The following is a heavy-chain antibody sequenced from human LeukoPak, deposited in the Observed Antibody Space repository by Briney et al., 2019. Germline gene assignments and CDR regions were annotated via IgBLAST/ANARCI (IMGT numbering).Heavy chain of an antibody. CDR3: ARVTEYSTAGMRY. CDR1: GFTFSSYW. V-gene: IGHV3-74*01. D-gene: IGHD6-13*01. CDR2: ISSDGSTT. Sequence: PGGSLRLSCAASGFTFSSYWMHWVRQAPGKGLVWVSRISSDGSTTTSADSVKGRFTISRDNAKNTMYLQMNSLRAEDTALYYCARVTEYSTAGMRYWGQGTLVTVSS. J-gene: IGHJ4*02.